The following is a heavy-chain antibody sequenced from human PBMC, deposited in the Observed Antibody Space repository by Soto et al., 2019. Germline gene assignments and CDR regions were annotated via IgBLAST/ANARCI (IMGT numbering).Heavy chain of an antibody. CDR1: GFTFSNAW. Sequence: EVQLVESGGGLVKPGGSLRLSCAASGFTFSNAWMNWVRQAPGKGLEWVGRIKSKTDGGTTDYGAPVKDRFTITRNDSKTRLYLKLNSLKTEHTDVYYCTTTKYDAHDYWGQGTLVTVSS. V-gene: IGHV3-15*07. D-gene: IGHD3-16*01. CDR2: IKSKTDGGTT. J-gene: IGHJ4*02. CDR3: TTTKYDAHDY.